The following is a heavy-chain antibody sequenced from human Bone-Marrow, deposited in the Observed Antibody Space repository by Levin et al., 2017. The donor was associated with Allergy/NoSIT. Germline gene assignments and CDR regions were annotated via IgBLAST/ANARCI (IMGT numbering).Heavy chain of an antibody. D-gene: IGHD2-15*01. CDR2: ITATGGST. CDR3: AKRVVVTGNRHFDY. Sequence: GGSLRLSCAASGFTFSSYAMSWVRQAPVKGLEWVSAITATGGSTYYADSVKGRFTISRDNSKNTLYLQMNSLGAEDTAVYFCAKRVVVTGNRHFDYWGQGTLVTVSS. J-gene: IGHJ4*02. V-gene: IGHV3-23*01. CDR1: GFTFSSYA.